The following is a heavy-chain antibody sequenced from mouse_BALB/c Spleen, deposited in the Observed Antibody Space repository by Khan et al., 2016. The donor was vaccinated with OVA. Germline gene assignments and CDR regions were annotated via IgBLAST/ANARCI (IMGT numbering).Heavy chain of an antibody. CDR3: ARDYRSSFWFAY. J-gene: IGHJ3*01. V-gene: IGHV1S136*01. D-gene: IGHD1-1*01. CDR2: INPYNDGT. CDR1: GYTFTNYI. Sequence: VQLQQSGPELVKPGASVKMSCKASGYTFTNYIIHWVKQKPGQGLEWIGNINPYNDGTKYHVKFKGKATLTSAHSTSTAYMNASGLTSEDYAVNYCARDYRSSFWFAYWGQGTLVTVSA.